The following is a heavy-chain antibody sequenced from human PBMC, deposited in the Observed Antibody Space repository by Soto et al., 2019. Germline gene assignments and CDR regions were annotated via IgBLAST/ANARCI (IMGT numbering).Heavy chain of an antibody. J-gene: IGHJ6*02. CDR1: GFTFSSYW. Sequence: GGSLRLSCAASGFTFSSYWMHWVRQAPGKGLVWVSRINSDGSSTSYADSVKGRFTISRDNAKNTLYLQMNSLRAEDTAVYYCARGGSNYYYGMDVWGQGTTVTVSS. D-gene: IGHD2-15*01. CDR2: INSDGSST. CDR3: ARGGSNYYYGMDV. V-gene: IGHV3-74*01.